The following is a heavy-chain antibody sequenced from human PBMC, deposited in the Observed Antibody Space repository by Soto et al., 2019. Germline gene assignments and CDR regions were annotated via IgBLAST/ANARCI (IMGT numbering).Heavy chain of an antibody. CDR1: GFTFGTYA. D-gene: IGHD1-1*01. V-gene: IGHV3-30-3*01. Sequence: VRLVESGGGVVQPGRSLRLSCVASGFTFGTYAIHWVRQAPGKGLQWVALISYEGSNTYYADSVKGRFTISRDNSKNTLYLEMNPLRPGDTAVYYCARVTPGNNLYYFSGLDVWGQGTSVIVSS. CDR2: ISYEGSNT. J-gene: IGHJ6*02. CDR3: ARVTPGNNLYYFSGLDV.